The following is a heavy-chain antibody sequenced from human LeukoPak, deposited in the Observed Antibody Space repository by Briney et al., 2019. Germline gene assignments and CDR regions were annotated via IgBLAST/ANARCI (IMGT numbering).Heavy chain of an antibody. D-gene: IGHD3-10*01. J-gene: IGHJ5*02. Sequence: ASVKVSCKASGYTFTSYDINWVRQATGQGLEWMGWMNPNSGNTGYAQKFQGRVTMTRNTSISTAYMELSSLRSDDTAVYYCARMDYYDSGGYNWFEPWGQGALVTVSS. CDR3: ARMDYYDSGGYNWFEP. V-gene: IGHV1-8*01. CDR2: MNPNSGNT. CDR1: GYTFTSYD.